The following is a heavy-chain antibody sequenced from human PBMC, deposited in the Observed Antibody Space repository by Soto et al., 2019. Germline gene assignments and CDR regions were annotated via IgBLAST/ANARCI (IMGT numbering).Heavy chain of an antibody. CDR1: GFTVSSNS. Sequence: EVELVETGGGLIQSGGSLRLSCAASGFTVSSNSMSWVRQAPGKGLEWVSLIYTDGGTYYGDSVKGRFTISRDTSKNTLSLQMTSLRADDTAVYYCARDNSMLGAPFHYWGQGTLVTVSS. J-gene: IGHJ4*02. D-gene: IGHD3-16*01. V-gene: IGHV3-53*02. CDR3: ARDNSMLGAPFHY. CDR2: IYTDGGT.